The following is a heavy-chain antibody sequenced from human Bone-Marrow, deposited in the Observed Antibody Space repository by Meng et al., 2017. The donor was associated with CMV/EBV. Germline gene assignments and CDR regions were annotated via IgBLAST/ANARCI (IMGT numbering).Heavy chain of an antibody. V-gene: IGHV4-34*01. D-gene: IGHD3-3*01. CDR3: ARGTAFWRGYPLFGY. CDR2: INHSGST. Sequence: SETLSLTCAVYGGSFSGYYWSWIRQPPGKGLEWIGEINHSGSTNYNPSLKSRVTISADTSKNQFSLRLSSVTAADTAVYYCARGTAFWRGYPLFGYWGQGTLVTVSS. J-gene: IGHJ4*02. CDR1: GGSFSGYY.